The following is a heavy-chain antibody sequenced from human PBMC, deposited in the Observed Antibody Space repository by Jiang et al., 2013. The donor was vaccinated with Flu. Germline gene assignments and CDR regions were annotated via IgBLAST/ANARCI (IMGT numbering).Heavy chain of an antibody. CDR1: GYSFTDYY. CDR3: ARSSGGTAADY. V-gene: IGHV1-2*02. CDR2: INPNSGGT. J-gene: IGHJ4*02. Sequence: VQLVESGAEVERPGASVKVSCKTSGYSFTDYYMHWVRQAPGQRLEWMGWINPNSGGTRYAQGFQDRVTMTRDTSISTAYMELSSLRSDDTAVYYCARSSGGTAADYVGPGNPG. D-gene: IGHD6-13*01.